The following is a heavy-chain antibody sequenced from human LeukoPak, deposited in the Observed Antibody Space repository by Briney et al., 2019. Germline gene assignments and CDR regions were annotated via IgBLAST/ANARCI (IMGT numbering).Heavy chain of an antibody. V-gene: IGHV4-30-2*01. D-gene: IGHD1-26*01. Sequence: KASETLSLTCAVSGGSISSGGYSWSWIRRPPGKGLEWIGYIYHSGSTYYYPSLKSRVTISVDRSKNQFSLKLSSVTAADTAVYCCARGSREHAFDIWGQGTMVTVSS. CDR3: ARGSREHAFDI. J-gene: IGHJ3*02. CDR2: IYHSGST. CDR1: GGSISSGGYS.